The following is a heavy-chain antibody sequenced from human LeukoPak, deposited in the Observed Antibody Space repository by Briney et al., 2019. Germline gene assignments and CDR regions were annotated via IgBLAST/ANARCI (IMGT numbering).Heavy chain of an antibody. V-gene: IGHV3-53*01. CDR1: GFAVSSNY. D-gene: IGHD6-25*01. Sequence: GGSLRLSCAASGFAVSSNYMTWVRQAPGKGLEWVSVVYSGGGKEYADSVKGRFTISRDNSKNTLYLQMNSLRAEDTAVYYCARTSGAVNTKGLDSWGQGTLVTVSS. CDR3: ARTSGAVNTKGLDS. CDR2: VYSGGGK. J-gene: IGHJ4*02.